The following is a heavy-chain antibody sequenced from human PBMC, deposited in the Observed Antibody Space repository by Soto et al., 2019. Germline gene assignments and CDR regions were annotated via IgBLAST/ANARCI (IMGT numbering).Heavy chain of an antibody. CDR3: ARNYGGNSQFFDL. V-gene: IGHV4-59*11. J-gene: IGHJ2*01. Sequence: SETLSLTCNVSGDAITRHYWSWIRQSPGKGMEWLGYFFHTGTALYNPSLRSRVSMSVDTSKNQFSLKLTSIIPADTAVYFCARNYGGNSQFFDLWGRGTLVTRLL. CDR2: FFHTGTA. CDR1: GDAITRHY. D-gene: IGHD4-17*01.